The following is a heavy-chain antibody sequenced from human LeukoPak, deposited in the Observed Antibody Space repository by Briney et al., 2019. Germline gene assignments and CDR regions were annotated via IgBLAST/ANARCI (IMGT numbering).Heavy chain of an antibody. CDR3: ARDLYPSGGSWSPGWFDP. J-gene: IGHJ5*02. V-gene: IGHV4-38-2*02. Sequence: SETLSLTCTVSGYSISSGYYRGWIRQPPGKGLEWIGSIYHSGSTYYNPSLKSRVTISVDTSKNQFSLKLSSVTAADTAVYYCARDLYPSGGSWSPGWFDPWGQGTLVTVSS. CDR2: IYHSGST. CDR1: GYSISSGYY. D-gene: IGHD2-15*01.